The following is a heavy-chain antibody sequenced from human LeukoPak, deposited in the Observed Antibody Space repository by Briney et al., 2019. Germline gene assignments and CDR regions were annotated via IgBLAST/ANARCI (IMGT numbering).Heavy chain of an antibody. Sequence: GASVKVSCKASGYTFTSYDINWVRQATGQGLEWMGWMNPNSGNTGYAQKFQGRVTMTRNTSISTAYMELSSLRSEDTAVYYCAAAQDDSSGYPPDYWGQGTLVTVSS. CDR1: GYTFTSYD. CDR3: AAAQDDSSGYPPDY. D-gene: IGHD3-22*01. J-gene: IGHJ4*02. CDR2: MNPNSGNT. V-gene: IGHV1-8*01.